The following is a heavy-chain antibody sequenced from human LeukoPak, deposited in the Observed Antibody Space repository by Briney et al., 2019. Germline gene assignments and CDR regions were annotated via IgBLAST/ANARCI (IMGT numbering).Heavy chain of an antibody. CDR1: GGTFSSYA. Sequence: ASVKVSCKASGGTFSSYAISWVRQAPAQGLEWMGRIIPILGIANYAQKFQGRVTITADKSTSTAYMELSSLRSEDTAVYYCASSGRVDAFDIWGQGTMVTVSS. CDR2: IIPILGIA. V-gene: IGHV1-69*04. J-gene: IGHJ3*02. CDR3: ASSGRVDAFDI. D-gene: IGHD2-15*01.